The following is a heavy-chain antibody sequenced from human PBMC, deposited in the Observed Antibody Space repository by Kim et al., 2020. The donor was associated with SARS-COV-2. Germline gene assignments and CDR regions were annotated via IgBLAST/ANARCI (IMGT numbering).Heavy chain of an antibody. CDR3: AKDTIAAAPGMDV. CDR1: GFTFDDYA. V-gene: IGHV3-9*01. Sequence: GGSLRLSCAASGFTFDDYAMHWVRQAPGKGLEWVSGISWNSGSMGYADSVKGRFTISRDNAKNSLYLQMNSLRAEDTALYYCAKDTIAAAPGMDVWGQGTTVTVSS. D-gene: IGHD6-13*01. CDR2: ISWNSGSM. J-gene: IGHJ6*02.